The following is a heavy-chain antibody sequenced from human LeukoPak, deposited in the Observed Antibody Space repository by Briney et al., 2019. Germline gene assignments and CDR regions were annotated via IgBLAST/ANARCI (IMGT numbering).Heavy chain of an antibody. CDR3: ARANYDFWSGYFVFRSWFDP. V-gene: IGHV4-61*01. D-gene: IGHD3-3*01. Sequence: KPSETLSLTCTVSGVSVSSGSYYWSWIRQPPGKGLEWIGYIYYSGSTNYNPSLKSRVTISVDTSKNQFSLKLGSVTAADTAVYYCARANYDFWSGYFVFRSWFDPWGQGTLVTVSS. CDR2: IYYSGST. J-gene: IGHJ5*02. CDR1: GVSVSSGSYY.